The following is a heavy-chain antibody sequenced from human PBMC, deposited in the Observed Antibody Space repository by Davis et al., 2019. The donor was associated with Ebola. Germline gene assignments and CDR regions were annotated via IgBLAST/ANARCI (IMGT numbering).Heavy chain of an antibody. J-gene: IGHJ4*02. CDR3: ARGYTNYYDH. CDR1: GGSFSDYY. V-gene: IGHV4-34*01. D-gene: IGHD1-14*01. CDR2: INHSGST. Sequence: GSLRLSCAVYGGSFSDYYWNWIRQPPGKGLEWIGEINHSGSTNYNPSLKSRVTISGDTSKNQFSLKLSSVTAADTAVYYCARGYTNYYDHWGQGTLVTVSS.